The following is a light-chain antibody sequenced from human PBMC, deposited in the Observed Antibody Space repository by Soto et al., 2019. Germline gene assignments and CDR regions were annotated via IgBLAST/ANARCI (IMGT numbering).Light chain of an antibody. CDR2: GNS. Sequence: QPVLTQPPSGSGAPGQRVTISCTGSSSNIGAGYDVHWYQQLPGTAPKLLIYGNSNRPSGVPDRFSGSKSGTSASLAITGLQAEDEADYYCQSYDSSLSGVVFGGGTKVTVL. V-gene: IGLV1-40*01. CDR1: SSNIGAGYD. CDR3: QSYDSSLSGVV. J-gene: IGLJ2*01.